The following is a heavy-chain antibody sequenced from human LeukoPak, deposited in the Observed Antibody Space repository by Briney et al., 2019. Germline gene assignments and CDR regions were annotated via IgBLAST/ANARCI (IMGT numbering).Heavy chain of an antibody. CDR2: ISAYNGNT. V-gene: IGHV1-18*01. CDR3: ARDWMYSGSYLGEKTFDY. CDR1: GYTFTSYG. J-gene: IGHJ4*02. D-gene: IGHD1-26*01. Sequence: ASEKVSCKASGYTFTSYGISWVRQAPGQGLEWMGWISAYNGNTNYAQKLQGRVTMTTDTSTSTAYMELRSLRSDDTAVYYCARDWMYSGSYLGEKTFDYWGQGTLVTVSS.